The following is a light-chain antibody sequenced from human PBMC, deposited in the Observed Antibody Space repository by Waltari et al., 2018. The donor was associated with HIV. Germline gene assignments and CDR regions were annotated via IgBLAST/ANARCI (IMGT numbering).Light chain of an antibody. CDR2: AAS. Sequence: EIVLTQSPATLSLSPGDRATLSCRASQTVSSSLGWYQQKPGQAPRLLIYAASYRSTGSPARFSGSGSGTDFPLTISGLEPEDFAVYYCQQRDNWPLTFGGGTKVEIK. CDR1: QTVSSS. CDR3: QQRDNWPLT. J-gene: IGKJ4*01. V-gene: IGKV3-11*01.